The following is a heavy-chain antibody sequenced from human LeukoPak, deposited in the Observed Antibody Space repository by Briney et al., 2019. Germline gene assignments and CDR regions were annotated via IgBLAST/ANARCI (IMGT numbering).Heavy chain of an antibody. CDR1: GFTFSSYS. V-gene: IGHV3-21*01. J-gene: IGHJ4*02. CDR2: ISSSSYI. CDR3: ARDSGYSYGSDY. Sequence: KPGGSLRLSCAASGFTFSSYSMNWVRQAPGKGLEWVSSISSSSYIYYADSAKGRFTISRDNAKNSLYLQMNSLRAEDTAAYYCARDSGYSYGSDYWGQGTLVTVSS. D-gene: IGHD5-18*01.